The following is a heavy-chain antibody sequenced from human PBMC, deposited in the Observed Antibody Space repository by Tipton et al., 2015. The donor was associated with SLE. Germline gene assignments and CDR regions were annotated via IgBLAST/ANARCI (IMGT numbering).Heavy chain of an antibody. D-gene: IGHD3-10*02. CDR2: INYSGST. Sequence: TLSLTCAVSGYSISSGYHWSWIRQPPGKGLEWIGEINYSGSTNYNPSLKSRVTISRDTSGKQVSLKLSSVTAADTAVYYCTRGVRGYYDYSYMDVWGKGTTVTISS. CDR1: GYSISSGYH. CDR3: TRGVRGYYDYSYMDV. V-gene: IGHV4-34*01. J-gene: IGHJ6*03.